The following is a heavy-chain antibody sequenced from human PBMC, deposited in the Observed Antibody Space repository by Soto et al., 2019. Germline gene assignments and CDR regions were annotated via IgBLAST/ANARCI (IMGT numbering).Heavy chain of an antibody. J-gene: IGHJ4*02. CDR3: AKDRGNSKLDFDS. CDR2: ISGGGDST. D-gene: IGHD2-2*01. Sequence: LRLPCAASGFTLYSYGLSWVRQAPGKGLELVSAISGGGDSTYYADSVKGRFTISRDNSKNTLFLQMHSLRAEDTAVYYCAKDRGNSKLDFDSWGQGPSVTVSS. CDR1: GFTLYSYG. V-gene: IGHV3-23*01.